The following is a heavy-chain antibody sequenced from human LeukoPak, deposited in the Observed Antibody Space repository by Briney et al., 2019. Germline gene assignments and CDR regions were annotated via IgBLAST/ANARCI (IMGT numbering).Heavy chain of an antibody. CDR2: IIPIFGTA. CDR3: ARAKQTYYGMDV. V-gene: IGHV1-69*13. CDR1: GGTFSSYA. Sequence: ASLKVSCKASGGTFSSYAISWVRQAPVQGLEWMGGIIPIFGTANYAQKFQGRVTITADESTSTAYMELSSLRSEDTAVYYCARAKQTYYGMDVWGKGTTVTVSS. J-gene: IGHJ6*04.